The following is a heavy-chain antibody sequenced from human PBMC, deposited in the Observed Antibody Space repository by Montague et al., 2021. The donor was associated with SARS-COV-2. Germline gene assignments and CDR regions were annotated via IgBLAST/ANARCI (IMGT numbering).Heavy chain of an antibody. CDR3: ASRLGEWFIGVVPSWFDP. V-gene: IGHV4-39*01. J-gene: IGHJ5*02. D-gene: IGHD3-16*01. CDR1: GGSISSSSYY. CDR2: IYYSGST. Sequence: SETLSLTCTVSGGSISSSSYYWGWIRQPPGKGLVWIGNIYYSGSTYYNPSLKSRVTISADTSKNRFSLKLRSVTAADTAVYYCASRLGEWFIGVVPSWFDPWGEGSLVTVSS.